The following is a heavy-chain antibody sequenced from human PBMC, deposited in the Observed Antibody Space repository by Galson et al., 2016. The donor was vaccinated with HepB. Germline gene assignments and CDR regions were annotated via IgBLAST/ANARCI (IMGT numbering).Heavy chain of an antibody. D-gene: IGHD2-15*01. CDR1: GASMSSYY. Sequence: SETLSLTCTVSGASMSSYYWTWIRQPPGKGLEWIGYIYASGNTNYNPALKTRVTISVETSKNQFSLNITTVTAADTAVYYCARSPRSGSSWLSGTWGQGTLVTVSS. CDR2: IYASGNT. V-gene: IGHV4-4*08. CDR3: ARSPRSGSSWLSGT. J-gene: IGHJ5*02.